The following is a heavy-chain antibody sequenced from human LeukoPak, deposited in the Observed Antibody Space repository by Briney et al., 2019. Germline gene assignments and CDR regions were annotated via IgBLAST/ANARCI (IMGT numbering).Heavy chain of an antibody. J-gene: IGHJ4*02. D-gene: IGHD3-22*01. CDR1: GFTVSSNY. CDR3: ARSRYYYDSSGPSGYFDY. CDR2: IYSGGST. V-gene: IGHV3-53*01. Sequence: GGSLRLSCAASGFTVSSNYMSWVRQAPGKGLEWVSVIYSGGSTYYADYVKGRFTISRDNSKNTLYLQMNRLSGEDTAVYYCARSRYYYDSSGPSGYFDYWGQGTLVTVSS.